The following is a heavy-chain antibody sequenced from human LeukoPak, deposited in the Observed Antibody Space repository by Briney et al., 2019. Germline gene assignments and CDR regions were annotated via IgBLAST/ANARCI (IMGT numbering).Heavy chain of an antibody. D-gene: IGHD2-15*01. CDR1: GFTFSNHG. CDR2: ISPSGDIR. J-gene: IGHJ6*03. Sequence: GGSLRLSCAASGFTFSNHGMNWVRQAPGKGLEWVSGISPSGDIRYYADSVKGRFTISRDNSKNTLYLQMNSLRAEDTAVYYCAKGSYCSGGSCYSGHYYYMDVWGKGTTVTVSS. V-gene: IGHV3-23*01. CDR3: AKGSYCSGGSCYSGHYYYMDV.